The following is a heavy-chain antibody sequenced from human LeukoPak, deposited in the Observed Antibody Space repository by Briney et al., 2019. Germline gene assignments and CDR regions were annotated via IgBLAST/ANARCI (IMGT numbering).Heavy chain of an antibody. J-gene: IGHJ4*02. V-gene: IGHV4-61*02. Sequence: SETLSLTCTVSTGSLTRTSYYWSWIRQTAGKGLEWIGRVYTTGITKYNPSLNSRVIISIDTSKDQFSLNLSSVTAADTATYYCARSLYYYETGYFDNWGQGIQVTVSS. CDR3: ARSLYYYETGYFDN. CDR1: TGSLTRTSYY. CDR2: VYTTGIT. D-gene: IGHD3-10*01.